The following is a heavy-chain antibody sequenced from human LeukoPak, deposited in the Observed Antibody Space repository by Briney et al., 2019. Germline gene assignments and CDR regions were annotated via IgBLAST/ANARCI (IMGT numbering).Heavy chain of an antibody. Sequence: GGSLRLSCAASGFTFSSYGMHWVRQAPGKGLEWVAVISYDGSNKYYADSVKGRFTISRDNSKNTLYLQMNSLRAEDTAVYYCAKVGAVYSSGWSFDYWGQGTLVTVSS. CDR3: AKVGAVYSSGWSFDY. CDR2: ISYDGSNK. D-gene: IGHD6-19*01. J-gene: IGHJ4*02. V-gene: IGHV3-30*18. CDR1: GFTFSSYG.